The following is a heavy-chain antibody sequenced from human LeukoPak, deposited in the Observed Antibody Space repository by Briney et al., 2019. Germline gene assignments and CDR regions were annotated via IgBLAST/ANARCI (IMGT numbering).Heavy chain of an antibody. CDR2: IYPGDSDT. V-gene: IGHV5-51*01. D-gene: IGHD6-13*01. J-gene: IGHJ5*02. CDR3: ARHEAAALGMDWFDP. Sequence: GESLKISCKGSGYSFTSYWIGWVRQMPGKGLEWMGIIYPGDSDTRYSPSFQGQVTISADKSISTAYLQWSSLKASDTATYYCARHEAAALGMDWFDPWGQGALVTVSS. CDR1: GYSFTSYW.